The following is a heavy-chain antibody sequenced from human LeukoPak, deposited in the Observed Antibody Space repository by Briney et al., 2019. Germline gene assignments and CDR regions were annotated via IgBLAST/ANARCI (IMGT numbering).Heavy chain of an antibody. V-gene: IGHV1-8*01. Sequence: ASVKVSCKASGYTFTSYDINWVRQATGQGLEWMGWMNPNSGNTGYAQEFQGRVTVTRNTSISTAYMELSSLRSEDTAVYYCARSYYDFWSGVTPVGYWGQGTLVTVSS. CDR1: GYTFTSYD. D-gene: IGHD3-3*01. CDR2: MNPNSGNT. J-gene: IGHJ4*02. CDR3: ARSYYDFWSGVTPVGY.